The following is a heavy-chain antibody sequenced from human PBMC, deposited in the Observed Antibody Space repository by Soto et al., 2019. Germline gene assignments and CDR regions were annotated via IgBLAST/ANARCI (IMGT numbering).Heavy chain of an antibody. CDR2: IYSGGST. V-gene: IGHV3-53*01. J-gene: IGHJ3*02. Sequence: VQLVESGGGLIQPGGSLRLSCAASGFTVSSNYMSWVRQAPGKGLEWVSVIYSGGSTYYADSVKGRFTISRDNCKNTLYLQMNSLRAEDTAVYYCARDRYSDAFDIWGQGTMVTVSS. D-gene: IGHD1-1*01. CDR3: ARDRYSDAFDI. CDR1: GFTVSSNY.